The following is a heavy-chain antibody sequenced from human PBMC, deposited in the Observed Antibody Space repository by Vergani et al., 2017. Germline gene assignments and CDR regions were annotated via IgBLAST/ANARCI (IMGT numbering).Heavy chain of an antibody. J-gene: IGHJ6*03. CDR2: VNPEGTNT. D-gene: IGHD2-8*01. CDR1: GFTFSRHW. CDR3: ARSGYCAHGVCYMTYYYYMDV. Sequence: EVQLVESGGGLVQPGGSLRLSCAASGFTFSRHWMHWVRQAPGKGLVWVSRVNPEGTNTPYADSVKGRFTISRDNAKNMMYLQLNSLRAADTAVYYCARSGYCAHGVCYMTYYYYMDVWGKGTAVTVSS. V-gene: IGHV3-74*01.